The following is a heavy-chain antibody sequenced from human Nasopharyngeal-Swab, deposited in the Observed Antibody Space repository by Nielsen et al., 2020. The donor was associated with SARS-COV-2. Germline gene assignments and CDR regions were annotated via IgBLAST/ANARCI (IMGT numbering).Heavy chain of an antibody. CDR2: ISTYNGDT. D-gene: IGHD3-16*02. V-gene: IGHV1-18*04. CDR3: ARDLFVWGCYRNFDY. CDR1: GYTFSSYG. Sequence: ASVKVSCKASGYTFSSYGISWVRQAPGQGLEWMGWISTYNGDTNYGQKFQGRVTMTTDTATNTAYMVLRSLRSDDTAVYHCARDLFVWGCYRNFDYWGQGTRVTVSS. J-gene: IGHJ4*02.